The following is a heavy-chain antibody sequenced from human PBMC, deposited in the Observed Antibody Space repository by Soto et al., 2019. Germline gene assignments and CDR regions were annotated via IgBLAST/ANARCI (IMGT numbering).Heavy chain of an antibody. CDR1: GYTFTGYY. V-gene: IGHV1-2*04. Sequence: QWQLVQYGAEAKKPGASVKVSCKASGYTFTGYYMHLVRQSPGQGLAWIGRINPNSGGTNYAQKFQSWVTMTRDTSISTAYVELSRSRCDDTAVYYCARALRPAELWLRQYYGMDFWGQGTTVTVSS. CDR3: ARALRPAELWLRQYYGMDF. J-gene: IGHJ6*02. CDR2: INPNSGGT. D-gene: IGHD5-12*01.